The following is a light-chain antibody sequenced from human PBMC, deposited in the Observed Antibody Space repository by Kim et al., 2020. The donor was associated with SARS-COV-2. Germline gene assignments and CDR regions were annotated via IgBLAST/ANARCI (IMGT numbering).Light chain of an antibody. V-gene: IGLV3-1*01. J-gene: IGLJ2*01. CDR1: KLWDKY. CDR3: QAWDSSTVV. Sequence: VSPGQTARITCSGDKLWDKYACWYQPKPGQSPVLVIYQDSKRPSGFPERFSGSNSGNTATLTISGTQAMDESDYYCQAWDSSTVVFGGGTQLTVL. CDR2: QDS.